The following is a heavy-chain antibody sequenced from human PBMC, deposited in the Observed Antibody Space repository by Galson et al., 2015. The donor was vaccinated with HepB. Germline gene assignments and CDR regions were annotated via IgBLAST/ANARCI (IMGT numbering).Heavy chain of an antibody. CDR3: VRATAGRLDY. CDR1: GFSVTGTY. CDR2: FYASGAT. V-gene: IGHV3-66*01. D-gene: IGHD2-21*02. Sequence: SLRLSCAASGFSVTGTYMGWVRQAPGKGLEWVSIFYASGATHYADSVRGRFTVSRDNSKSMLYLQMNIVRANDTAVYYCVRATAGRLDYRGRGTLLSVSS. J-gene: IGHJ4*01.